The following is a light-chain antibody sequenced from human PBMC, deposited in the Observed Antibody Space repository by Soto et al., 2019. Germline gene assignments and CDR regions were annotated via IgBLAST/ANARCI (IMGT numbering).Light chain of an antibody. V-gene: IGKV1-5*01. CDR1: QTISRW. J-gene: IGKJ5*01. CDR3: HSRA. Sequence: IHLTQTPSTLSASVGYEVTITCRASQTISRWLAWYQQKPGRAPKLLIYDASTLESGVPSRFSGSGSETEFTLTISRLQPDDFATYFCHSRAFGQGTRLEIK. CDR2: DAS.